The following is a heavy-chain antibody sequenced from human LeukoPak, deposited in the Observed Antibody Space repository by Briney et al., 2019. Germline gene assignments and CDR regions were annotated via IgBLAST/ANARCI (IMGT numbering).Heavy chain of an antibody. Sequence: GGSLRLSCAASGFTFDDYAMHWVRQAPGKGLEWVSGISWNGGSIGYTDSVRGRFTISRDNAKNSLYLQMNSLRAEDTAVYYCVKDLRAVNYYGMDVWGQGTMVTVSS. D-gene: IGHD6-19*01. CDR2: ISWNGGSI. CDR3: VKDLRAVNYYGMDV. V-gene: IGHV3-9*01. CDR1: GFTFDDYA. J-gene: IGHJ6*02.